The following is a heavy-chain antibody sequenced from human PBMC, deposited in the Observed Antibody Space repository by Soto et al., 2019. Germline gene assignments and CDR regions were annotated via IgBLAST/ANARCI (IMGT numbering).Heavy chain of an antibody. V-gene: IGHV4-34*01. CDR3: ATEPNTPRSSRVLPTHANWFDP. CDR2: INHSGST. CDR1: GGSFSGYY. D-gene: IGHD6-6*01. J-gene: IGHJ5*02. Sequence: SETLSLTCAVYGGSFSGYYWSWIRQPPGKGLEWIGEINHSGSTLYNPALKSRGTISVDTSKNQFSLKVSSVTAADTAVYYCATEPNTPRSSRVLPTHANWFDPWGRGTLVTVSS.